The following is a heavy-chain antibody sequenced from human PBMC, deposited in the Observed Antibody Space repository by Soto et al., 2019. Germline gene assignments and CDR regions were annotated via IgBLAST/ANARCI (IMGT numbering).Heavy chain of an antibody. J-gene: IGHJ6*02. D-gene: IGHD3-9*01. V-gene: IGHV3-53*01. CDR2: IYSGGST. CDR1: GFTVSSNY. Sequence: QPGGSLRLSCAASGFTVSSNYMSWVRQAPGKGLEWVSVIYSGGSTYYADSVKGRFTISRDNSKNTLYLQMNSLRAEDTAVYYCARGLLRYFDWLFYGMDVWGQGTTVTVSS. CDR3: ARGLLRYFDWLFYGMDV.